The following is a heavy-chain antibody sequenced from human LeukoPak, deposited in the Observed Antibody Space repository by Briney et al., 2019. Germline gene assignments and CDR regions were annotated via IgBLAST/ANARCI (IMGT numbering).Heavy chain of an antibody. CDR1: GGSISSGDYY. CDR2: IYYSGST. D-gene: IGHD3-10*01. V-gene: IGHV4-30-4*08. Sequence: PSETLSLTCTVSGGSISSGDYYWSWIRQPPGKGLEWIGYIYYSGSTYYNPSLKSRVVMSMDTSKNQFSLKLNSVIAADTAVYYCAREARYYGSPIDWGQGSLVIVSS. CDR3: AREARYYGSPID. J-gene: IGHJ4*02.